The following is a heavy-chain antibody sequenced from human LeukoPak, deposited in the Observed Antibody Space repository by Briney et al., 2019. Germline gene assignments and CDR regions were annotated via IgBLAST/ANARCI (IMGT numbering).Heavy chain of an antibody. V-gene: IGHV3-30*18. CDR1: GFTFSSYG. CDR3: AKNQNLPSSRYCSGGSCYSLGYFDY. J-gene: IGHJ4*02. D-gene: IGHD2-15*01. CDR2: ISYDGSNK. Sequence: GGSLRLSCAASGFTFSSYGMHWVRQAPGKGLEGVAVISYDGSNKYYADSVKGRFTISRDNSKNTLYLQMNSLRAEDTAVYYCAKNQNLPSSRYCSGGSCYSLGYFDYWGQGTLVTVSS.